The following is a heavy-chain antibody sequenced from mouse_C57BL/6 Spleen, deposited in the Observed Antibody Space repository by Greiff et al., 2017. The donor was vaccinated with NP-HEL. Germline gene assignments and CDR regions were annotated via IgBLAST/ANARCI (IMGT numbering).Heavy chain of an antibody. J-gene: IGHJ3*01. CDR1: GYTFTDYY. V-gene: IGHV1-26*01. CDR2: INPNNGGT. CDR3: ARGPIAY. Sequence: VQLQQSGPELVKPGASVKISCKASGYTFTDYYMNWVKQSHGKSLEWIGDINPNNGGTSYNQKFKGKATLTVDKSSSTAYMELRSLTSEGSAVYYCARGPIAYWGQGTLVTVSA.